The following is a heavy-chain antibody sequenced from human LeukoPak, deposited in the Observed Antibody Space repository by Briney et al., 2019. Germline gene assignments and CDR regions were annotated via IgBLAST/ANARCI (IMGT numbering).Heavy chain of an antibody. V-gene: IGHV4-34*01. Sequence: SETLSLTCAVYGGSFSGYYWSWIRQPPGKGLEWIGEINHSGSTNYNPSLKSRVTISVDTSKNQFSLKLSSVTAADTAVYCCARDGCGGSCFHYYYYYMDVWGKGTTVTISS. CDR1: GGSFSGYY. CDR2: INHSGST. J-gene: IGHJ6*03. D-gene: IGHD2-15*01. CDR3: ARDGCGGSCFHYYYYYMDV.